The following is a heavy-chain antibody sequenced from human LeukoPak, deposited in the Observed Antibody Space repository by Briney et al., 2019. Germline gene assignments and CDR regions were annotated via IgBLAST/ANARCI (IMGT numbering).Heavy chain of an antibody. CDR3: ASRAPYGSGYYYYMDV. J-gene: IGHJ6*03. Sequence: PGGSLTLSCAASGFTFSNYWMSWVRQAPGKGLEWVANIKQDGSEKYYVDSVKGRFTISRDNAKNSLYLQMNSLRAEDTAVYYCASRAPYGSGYYYYMDVWGKGTTVTISS. CDR2: IKQDGSEK. CDR1: GFTFSNYW. D-gene: IGHD3-10*01. V-gene: IGHV3-7*01.